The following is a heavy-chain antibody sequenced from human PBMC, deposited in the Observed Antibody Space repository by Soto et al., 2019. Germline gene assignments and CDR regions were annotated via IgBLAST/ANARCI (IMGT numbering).Heavy chain of an antibody. V-gene: IGHV4-30-2*01. CDR1: GGSISSGGYS. CDR2: IYPGGYT. CDR3: AIEADVAFHI. J-gene: IGHJ3*02. Sequence: QLQLQESDSGLVKPSQTLSLTCAVSGGSISSGGYSWNWIRQPPGKGLEWIGYIYPGGYTYYNPSLNSQVTLSLDKSKNQFALTLNSVTAADTAVYYCAIEADVAFHIGGRGTLVTVS.